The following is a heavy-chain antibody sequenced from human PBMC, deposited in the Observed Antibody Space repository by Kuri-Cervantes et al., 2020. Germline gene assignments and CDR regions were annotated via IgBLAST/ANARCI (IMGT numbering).Heavy chain of an antibody. CDR3: ARKRGYSGPFGYHYGMDV. CDR2: ISYDGSNK. CDR1: GFTFSSYA. Sequence: GGSLRLSCAASGFTFSSYAMHWVRQAPGKGLEWVAVISYDGSNKYYADSVKGRFTISRDNSKNTLYLQMNSLRAEDTAVYYCARKRGYSGPFGYHYGMDVWGQGTTVTVSS. J-gene: IGHJ6*02. V-gene: IGHV3-30-3*01. D-gene: IGHD5-18*01.